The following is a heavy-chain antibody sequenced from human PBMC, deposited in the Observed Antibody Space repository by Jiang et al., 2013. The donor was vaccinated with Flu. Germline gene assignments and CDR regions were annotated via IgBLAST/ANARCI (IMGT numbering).Heavy chain of an antibody. V-gene: IGHV3-48*03. CDR3: ARDYEYSSSSTFDY. D-gene: IGHD6-6*01. CDR2: ISSSGSTI. Sequence: YISSSGSTIYYADSVKGRFTISRDNAKNSLYLQMNSLRAEDTAVYYCARDYEYSSSSTFDYWGQGTLVTVSS. J-gene: IGHJ4*02.